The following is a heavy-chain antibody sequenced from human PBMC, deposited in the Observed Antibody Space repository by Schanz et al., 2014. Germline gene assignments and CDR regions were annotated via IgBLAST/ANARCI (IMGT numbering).Heavy chain of an antibody. V-gene: IGHV3-23*04. CDR1: GFNVSKSY. CDR2: ISGSGGST. J-gene: IGHJ4*02. D-gene: IGHD3-9*01. Sequence: EVQLVESGGGLAQPGGSLRLSCVASGFNVSKSYVSWVRQAPGKGLEWVSAISGSGGSTYYADSVKGRFTISRDNSKNTLYLQINNLRAEDTAVYYCAYYDVLTGFDYWGQGTQVTVSS. CDR3: AYYDVLTGFDY.